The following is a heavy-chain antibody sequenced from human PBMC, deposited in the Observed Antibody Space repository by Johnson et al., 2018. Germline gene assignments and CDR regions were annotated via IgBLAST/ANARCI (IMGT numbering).Heavy chain of an antibody. Sequence: VQLVQSGGGLVQPGGSLRLSCAASGFTFSSYWMSWVRQAPGKGLEWVANIKHDGSEKYYVDSVKGRFTIARDNAKNSLDLQMNRLGAEGTAVYDCARSFAFDSWGQGTMVTVAS. CDR1: GFTFSSYW. CDR2: IKHDGSEK. D-gene: IGHD3-16*02. J-gene: IGHJ3*02. CDR3: ARSFAFDS. V-gene: IGHV3-7*01.